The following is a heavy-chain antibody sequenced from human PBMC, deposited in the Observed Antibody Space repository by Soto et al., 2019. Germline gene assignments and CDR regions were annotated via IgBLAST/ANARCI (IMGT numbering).Heavy chain of an antibody. CDR2: MNPNSGNT. CDR1: GYTFTSYG. CDR3: ARDGYSSSWYVADYYYYYMDV. J-gene: IGHJ6*03. D-gene: IGHD6-13*01. V-gene: IGHV1-8*01. Sequence: ASVKVSCKASGYTFTSYGINWVRQATGQGLEWMGWMNPNSGNTGYAQKFQGRVTMTRNTSISTAYMELSSLRSEDTAVYYCARDGYSSSWYVADYYYYYMDVWGKGTTVTVSS.